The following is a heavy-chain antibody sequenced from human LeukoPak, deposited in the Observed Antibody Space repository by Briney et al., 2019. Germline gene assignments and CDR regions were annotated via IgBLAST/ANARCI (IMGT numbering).Heavy chain of an antibody. V-gene: IGHV3-23*01. CDR1: GFTFSSYW. CDR3: AKQRGNTAMVTVDY. Sequence: GGSLRLSCAASGFTFSSYWMSWVRQAPGKGLEWVSAISGNTYYADSVKGRFTISRDNSKNTLYLQMNSLRAEDTAVYYCAKQRGNTAMVTVDYWGQGTLVTVSS. CDR2: ISGNT. D-gene: IGHD5-18*01. J-gene: IGHJ4*02.